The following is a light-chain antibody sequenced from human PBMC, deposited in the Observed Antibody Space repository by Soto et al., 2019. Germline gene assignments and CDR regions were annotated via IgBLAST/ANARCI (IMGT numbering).Light chain of an antibody. CDR3: ASWDDSLNGWV. Sequence: QSVLTQPPSASGTPGQRVPISCSGSSSNIGSKTVNWYQQLPGTAPRLLIHSDNQRPSGVPDRFSGSRSGTSASLAISGLQSDDEADYYCASWDDSLNGWVFGGGTKLTVL. CDR1: SSNIGSKT. CDR2: SDN. J-gene: IGLJ3*02. V-gene: IGLV1-44*01.